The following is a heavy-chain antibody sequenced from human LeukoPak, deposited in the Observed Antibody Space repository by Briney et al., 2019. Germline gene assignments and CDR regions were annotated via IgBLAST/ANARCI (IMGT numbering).Heavy chain of an antibody. CDR1: GFSFSDSG. CDR2: IKQDGSEK. J-gene: IGHJ6*04. CDR3: ARDTYLDV. V-gene: IGHV3-7*01. Sequence: PGGSLRLSCVASGFSFSDSGVHWVRQASGKGLEWVANIKQDGSEKYYVDSVKGRFTISRDNAKNSLYLQMNSLRAEDTAVYYCARDTYLDVWGKGTTVTVSS.